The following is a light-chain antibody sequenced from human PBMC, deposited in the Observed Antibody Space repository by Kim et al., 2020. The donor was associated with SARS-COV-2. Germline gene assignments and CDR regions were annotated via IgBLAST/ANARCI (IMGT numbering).Light chain of an antibody. V-gene: IGLV1-51*01. CDR3: GTWDSSLSVVV. CDR1: SSNSGNNY. J-gene: IGLJ2*01. CDR2: DNN. Sequence: GRKITTSCTGSSSNSGNNYVSWYQQRPGTTPKLLIYDNNKRPSGIPDRFSGSKSGTSATLGITGIQTGDEADYYCGTWDSSLSVVVFGGGTQLTVL.